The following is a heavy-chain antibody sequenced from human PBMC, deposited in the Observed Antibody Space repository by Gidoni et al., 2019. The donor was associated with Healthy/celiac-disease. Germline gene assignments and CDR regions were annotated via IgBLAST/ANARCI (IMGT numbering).Heavy chain of an antibody. Sequence: QVQLVQSGAEVKKPGSSVKVSCKASGGTFSSYAISWVRQAPGQGLEWMGGIIPIFGTANYAQKFQGRVTITADESTSTAYMELSSLRSEDTAVYYCASGGGIAAAGTVKNWFDPLGPGNPGHRLL. CDR3: ASGGGIAAAGTVKNWFDP. V-gene: IGHV1-69*01. CDR1: GGTFSSYA. CDR2: IIPIFGTA. D-gene: IGHD6-13*01. J-gene: IGHJ5*02.